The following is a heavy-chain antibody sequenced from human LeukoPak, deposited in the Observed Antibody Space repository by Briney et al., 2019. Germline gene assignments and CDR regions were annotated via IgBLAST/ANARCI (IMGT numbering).Heavy chain of an antibody. Sequence: PSETLSLTCTVSGGSISSYYWSWIRQPPGKGLEWIGYIYYSGSTNYNPSLKSRVTISVDTSKNQFSLKLSSVTAADTAVYYCARDKYGRYFDLWGRGTLVTVSS. V-gene: IGHV4-59*01. CDR3: ARDKYGRYFDL. J-gene: IGHJ2*01. CDR2: IYYSGST. D-gene: IGHD4-17*01. CDR1: GGSISSYY.